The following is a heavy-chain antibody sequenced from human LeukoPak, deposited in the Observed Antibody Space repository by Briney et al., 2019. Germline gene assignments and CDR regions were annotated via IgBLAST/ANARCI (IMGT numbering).Heavy chain of an antibody. Sequence: VASVKVSCKASGGTFSSYAISWVRQAPGQGLEWMGRIIPIFGTANYAQKFQGRVTITTDESTSTAYMELSSLRSEDTAFYYCARGELVAGFDYWGQGTLVTVSS. CDR1: GGTFSSYA. V-gene: IGHV1-69*05. D-gene: IGHD6-6*01. J-gene: IGHJ4*02. CDR3: ARGELVAGFDY. CDR2: IIPIFGTA.